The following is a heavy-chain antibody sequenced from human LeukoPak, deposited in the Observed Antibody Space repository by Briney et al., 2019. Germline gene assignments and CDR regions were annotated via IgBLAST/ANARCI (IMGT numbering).Heavy chain of an antibody. CDR3: ARLRRLYFDY. J-gene: IGHJ4*02. CDR2: IYHSGST. Sequence: SSQTLSLTCAVSGSSISSGGYSWSWIRQPPGKGLEWIGYIYHSGSTYYNPSLKSRVTISVDRSKNQFSLKLSSVTAADTAVYYCARLRRLYFDYWGQGTLVTVSS. CDR1: GSSISSGGYS. D-gene: IGHD3-16*01. V-gene: IGHV4-30-2*01.